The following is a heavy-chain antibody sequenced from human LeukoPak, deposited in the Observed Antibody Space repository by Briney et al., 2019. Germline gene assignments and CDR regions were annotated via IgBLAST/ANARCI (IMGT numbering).Heavy chain of an antibody. Sequence: PGGSLRLSCVVSGITLSNYGMSWVRQAPAKGLEWVAGISDRGGSTNYADSVKGRFTISRDNPKNTLYLQMNSLRSEDTAVYFCAKRGVVIRAVLVVGFHKEAYYFDSWGQGALVTVSS. D-gene: IGHD2-15*01. J-gene: IGHJ4*02. CDR1: GITLSNYG. CDR2: ISDRGGST. CDR3: AKRGVVIRAVLVVGFHKEAYYFDS. V-gene: IGHV3-23*01.